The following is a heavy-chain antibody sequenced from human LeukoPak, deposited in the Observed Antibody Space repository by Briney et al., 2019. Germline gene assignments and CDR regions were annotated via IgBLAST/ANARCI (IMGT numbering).Heavy chain of an antibody. J-gene: IGHJ3*02. CDR2: IYTSGST. V-gene: IGHV4-61*02. D-gene: IGHD3-3*01. CDR3: ARAGGRRFLEWLPAFANDAFDI. Sequence: SETLSLTCTVSGGSISSGSYYWRWIRQPAGKGLEWIGRIYTSGSTNYNPSLKSRVTISVDTSKNQFSLKLSSVTAADTAVYYCARAGGRRFLEWLPAFANDAFDIWGQGTMVTVSS. CDR1: GGSISSGSYY.